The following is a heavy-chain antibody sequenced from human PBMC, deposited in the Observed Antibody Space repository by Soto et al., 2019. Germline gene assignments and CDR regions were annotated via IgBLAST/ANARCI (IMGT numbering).Heavy chain of an antibody. CDR2: IDGSGGIT. D-gene: IGHD3-10*01. Sequence: QLLQSGGGLVQPGGSLTLSCAASGFTFGTTDMSWVRQAPGEGLEWVSTIDGSGGITYYADFVKGRFTISRDNSRNTVDLQMNSLRGDDTALYYCVKNSGWFNTWGQGALVTVSS. CDR3: VKNSGWFNT. CDR1: GFTFGTTD. J-gene: IGHJ5*02. V-gene: IGHV3-23*01.